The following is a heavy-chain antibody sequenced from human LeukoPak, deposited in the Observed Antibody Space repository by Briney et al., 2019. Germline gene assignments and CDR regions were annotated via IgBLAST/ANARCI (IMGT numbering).Heavy chain of an antibody. D-gene: IGHD3-10*01. J-gene: IGHJ6*03. V-gene: IGHV3-33*01. CDR2: IWYDGSNK. CDR3: ARDYRGAYYYYYMDV. CDR1: GFTFSSYG. Sequence: PGRSLRLFCAASGFTFSSYGMHWVRQAPGKGLEWVAVIWYDGSNKYYADSVKGRFTISRDNSKNTLYLQMNSLRAEDTAVYYCARDYRGAYYYYYMDVWGKGTTVTVSS.